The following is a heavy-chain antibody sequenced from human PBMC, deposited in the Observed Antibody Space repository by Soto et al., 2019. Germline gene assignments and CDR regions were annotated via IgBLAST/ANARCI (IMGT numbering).Heavy chain of an antibody. J-gene: IGHJ4*02. CDR3: ARGRTGYSSGWPKVTGAYDY. Sequence: QVQLQQWGAGLLKPSETLSLTCSVSGGSFSGYYWTWIRQSPGKGLEWIGEINHSGATNYNPSLKSGITMSIDTSRNQFSLNVSSVTAADTAVYYCARGRTGYSSGWPKVTGAYDYWGQGTLVTVSS. D-gene: IGHD6-19*01. V-gene: IGHV4-34*01. CDR2: INHSGAT. CDR1: GGSFSGYY.